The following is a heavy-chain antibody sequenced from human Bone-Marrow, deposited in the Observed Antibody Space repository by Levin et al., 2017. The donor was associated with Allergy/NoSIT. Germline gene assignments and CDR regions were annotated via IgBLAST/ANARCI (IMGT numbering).Heavy chain of an antibody. J-gene: IGHJ4*02. CDR3: ARDKALLLIDY. Sequence: AGGSLRLSCAASGFTFSSYAMHWVRQAPGKGLEWVAVISYDGSNKYYADSVKGRFTISRDNSKNTLYLQMNSLRAEDTAVYYCARDKALLLIDYWGQGTLVTVSS. CDR1: GFTFSSYA. V-gene: IGHV3-30-3*01. CDR2: ISYDGSNK. D-gene: IGHD3-22*01.